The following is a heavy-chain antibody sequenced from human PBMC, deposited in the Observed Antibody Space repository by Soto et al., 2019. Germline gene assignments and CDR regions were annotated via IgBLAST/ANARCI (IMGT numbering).Heavy chain of an antibody. CDR3: ARGPFSGSYKNYFDY. Sequence: GSLRLSCAASGFTFSSYSMNWVRQAPGKGLEWVSYISSSSSTIYYADSVKGRFTISRDNAKNSLYLQMNSLRDEDTAVYYCARGPFSGSYKNYFDYWGQGTLVTVSS. CDR2: ISSSSSTI. V-gene: IGHV3-48*02. J-gene: IGHJ4*02. D-gene: IGHD1-26*01. CDR1: GFTFSSYS.